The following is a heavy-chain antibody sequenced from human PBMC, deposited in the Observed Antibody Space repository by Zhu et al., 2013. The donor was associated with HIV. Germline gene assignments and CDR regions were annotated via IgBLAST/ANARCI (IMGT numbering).Heavy chain of an antibody. V-gene: IGHV1-18*01. CDR3: ARSGMPRGYSYGYSQGLYYGMDV. CDR2: ISVDNGNT. D-gene: IGHD5-18*01. CDR1: GYTFTGYG. Sequence: QVQLVQSGAEVKKPGASVKVSCKASGYTFTGYGISWVRQAPGQGLEWMGWISVDNGNTNYAQKVQGRVTMTTDTSTSTAYMELRSLRSDDTAVYYCARSGMPRGYSYGYSQGLYYGMDVWGQGTTVTVSS. J-gene: IGHJ6*02.